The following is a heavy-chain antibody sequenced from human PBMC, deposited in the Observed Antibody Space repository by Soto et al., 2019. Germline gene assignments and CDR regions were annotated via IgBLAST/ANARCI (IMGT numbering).Heavy chain of an antibody. V-gene: IGHV3-23*01. CDR2: ISGSGGST. D-gene: IGHD3-3*01. Sequence: EVQLLESGGGLVQPGGSLRLSCAASGFTFSSYAMSWVRQAPGKGLEWVSAISGSGGSTYYADSVKGRFTISRDNSKNTLYLKMNSLRAEDTAVYYCEKARQKDFWTLPADRWGQGTLVTVSS. CDR3: EKARQKDFWTLPADR. CDR1: GFTFSSYA. J-gene: IGHJ4*02.